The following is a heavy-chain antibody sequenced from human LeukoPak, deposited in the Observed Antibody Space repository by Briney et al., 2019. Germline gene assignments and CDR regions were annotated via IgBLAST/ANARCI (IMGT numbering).Heavy chain of an antibody. J-gene: IGHJ4*02. D-gene: IGHD6-19*01. CDR3: ACTPPLSASVAGPTR. CDR1: GGTISSDY. V-gene: IGHV4-59*08. CDR2: IHDSGST. Sequence: SETLSLTCAVSGGTISSDYWNWMRQPPGKGLEWIGYIHDSGSTKYNPSLKSRVAISVDTSKSHFSLKLSSVTAADPAVYYCACTPPLSASVAGPTRWGQGTLVTVSS.